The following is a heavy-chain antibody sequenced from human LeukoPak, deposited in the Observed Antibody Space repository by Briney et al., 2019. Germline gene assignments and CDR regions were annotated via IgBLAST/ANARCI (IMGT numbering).Heavy chain of an antibody. CDR2: ISYDGSNK. CDR3: ARTRTGRKQQLVLGVLGY. J-gene: IGHJ4*02. D-gene: IGHD6-13*01. CDR1: GFTFSSYW. V-gene: IGHV3-30-3*01. Sequence: GGSLRLSCAASGFTFSSYWMSWVRQAPGKGLEWVAVISYDGSNKYYADSVKGRFTISRDNSKNTLYLQMNSLRAEDTAVYYCARTRTGRKQQLVLGVLGYWGQGTLVTVSS.